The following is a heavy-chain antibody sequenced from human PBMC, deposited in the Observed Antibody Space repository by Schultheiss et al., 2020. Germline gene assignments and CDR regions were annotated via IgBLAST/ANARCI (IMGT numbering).Heavy chain of an antibody. CDR1: GFTFSSYG. Sequence: GGSLRLSCAASGFTFSSYGMHWVRQAPGKGLEWVAVIWYDGSNKYYADSVKGRFTISRDNSKNTLYLQMNSLRAEDTAVYYCARDRDYGDYYYYYGMDVWGQGTLVTVSS. J-gene: IGHJ6*02. CDR3: ARDRDYGDYYYYYGMDV. D-gene: IGHD4-17*01. CDR2: IWYDGSNK. V-gene: IGHV3-33*01.